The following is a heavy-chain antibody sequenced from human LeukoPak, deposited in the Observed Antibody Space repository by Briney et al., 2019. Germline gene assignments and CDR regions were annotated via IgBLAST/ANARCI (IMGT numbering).Heavy chain of an antibody. CDR2: ISGSGGST. V-gene: IGHV3-23*01. D-gene: IGHD6-19*01. J-gene: IGHJ4*02. Sequence: GSLRLSCAASGFTFSSYAMSWVRQAPGKGLEWVSAISGSGGSTYYADSVKGRFPISRDNSKNTLYLQMNSLRAEDTAVYYCAKGEYSSGWYMYWGQGTLVTVSS. CDR1: GFTFSSYA. CDR3: AKGEYSSGWYMY.